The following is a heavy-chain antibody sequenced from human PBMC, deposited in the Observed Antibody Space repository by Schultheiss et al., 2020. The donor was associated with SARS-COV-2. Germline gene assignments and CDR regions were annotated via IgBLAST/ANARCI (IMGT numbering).Heavy chain of an antibody. V-gene: IGHV4-34*01. CDR2: INHSGST. J-gene: IGHJ6*02. Sequence: SETLSLTCAVYGGSFSGYYWSWIRQPPGKGLEWIGEINHSGSTNYNPSLKSRVTISVDTSKNQFSLKLSSGTAADTAVYYCARWAGYRYGYPPAASRYYYYGMDVWGQGTTVTVSS. CDR3: ARWAGYRYGYPPAASRYYYYGMDV. D-gene: IGHD5-18*01. CDR1: GGSFSGYY.